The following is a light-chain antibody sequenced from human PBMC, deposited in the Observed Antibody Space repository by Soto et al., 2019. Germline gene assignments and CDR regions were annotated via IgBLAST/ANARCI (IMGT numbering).Light chain of an antibody. CDR3: GTWDSSLRAVV. V-gene: IGLV1-51*01. CDR2: DNN. CDR1: SSNIGNNY. J-gene: IGLJ2*01. Sequence: QSVLTQPPSVSAAPGQRVTISCSGSSSNIGNNYVSWYQQLPGAAPKLLISDNNKRPSGIPDRFSGSKSGSSATLGITGLQTGDEADYYCGTWDSSLRAVVFGGGTKLTVL.